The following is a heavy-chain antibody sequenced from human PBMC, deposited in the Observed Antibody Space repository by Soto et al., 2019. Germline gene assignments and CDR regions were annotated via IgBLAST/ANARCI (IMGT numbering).Heavy chain of an antibody. CDR1: GGSISSGGYY. CDR3: ARNYYGSGYYYYMDV. Sequence: PSETLSLTCTVSGGSISSGGYYWSWIRQHPGKGLEWIGYIYYSGSTYYNPSLKSRVTISVDTSKNQFSLKLSSVTAADTAVYYCARNYYGSGYYYYMDVWGKGTTVTVSS. J-gene: IGHJ6*03. V-gene: IGHV4-31*03. CDR2: IYYSGST. D-gene: IGHD3-10*01.